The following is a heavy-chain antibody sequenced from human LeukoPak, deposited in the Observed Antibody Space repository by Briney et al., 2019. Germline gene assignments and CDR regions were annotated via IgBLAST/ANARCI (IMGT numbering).Heavy chain of an antibody. Sequence: GGSLRLSCAASGFTFSSYGMHWVRQAPGKGLEWVAVISYDGSNKYYADSVRDRFTISRDNSKNTLYLQMNSLRAEDTAVYYCAKRTYYYDSSGPASPYYWGQGTLVTVSS. J-gene: IGHJ4*02. CDR1: GFTFSSYG. CDR3: AKRTYYYDSSGPASPYY. V-gene: IGHV3-30*18. D-gene: IGHD3-22*01. CDR2: ISYDGSNK.